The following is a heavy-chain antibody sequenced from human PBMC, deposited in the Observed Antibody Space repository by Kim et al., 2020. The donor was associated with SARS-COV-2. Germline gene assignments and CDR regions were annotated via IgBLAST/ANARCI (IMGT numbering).Heavy chain of an antibody. J-gene: IGHJ5*02. CDR1: GDSVSSNSAA. CDR2: TYYRSKWYN. V-gene: IGHV6-1*01. CDR3: ARGPYSSSWLPNRNWFDP. D-gene: IGHD6-13*01. Sequence: SQTLSLTCAISGDSVSSNSAAWNWIRQSPSRGLEWLGRTYYRSKWYNDYAVSVKSRITINPDTSKNQFSLQLNSVTPEDTAVYYCARGPYSSSWLPNRNWFDPWGQGTLVTVSS.